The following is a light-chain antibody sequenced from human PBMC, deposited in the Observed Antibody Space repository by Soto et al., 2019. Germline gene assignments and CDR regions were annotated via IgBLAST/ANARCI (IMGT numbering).Light chain of an antibody. CDR3: CSFVGCFTFV. Sequence: QSVLTQPRSVSGSPGQSVTISCAGSSSDIGAYNYVSWFQQHPGKAPKLMIYDVNKRPSGVPDRFSGSKSGNTASLTISGLQDEDEAYYYCCSFVGCFTFVFGTGTKVTVL. J-gene: IGLJ1*01. V-gene: IGLV2-11*01. CDR2: DVN. CDR1: SSDIGAYNY.